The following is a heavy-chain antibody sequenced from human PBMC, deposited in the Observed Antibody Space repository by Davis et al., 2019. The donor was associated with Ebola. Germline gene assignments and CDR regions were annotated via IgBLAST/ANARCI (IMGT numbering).Heavy chain of an antibody. CDR2: TYYKSKWYN. D-gene: IGHD5-12*01. Sequence: HPQTLSLTCAISVDSLPTAGWNWIRQAPSRRLEWLGRTYYKSKWYNAYAVSVKSRITINPDTSKNQFSLQLNSVTPEDTAVYYCASGWLRGGGVDPWGQGTPVTVSS. CDR3: ASGWLRGGGVDP. CDR1: VDSLPTAG. J-gene: IGHJ5*02. V-gene: IGHV6-1*01.